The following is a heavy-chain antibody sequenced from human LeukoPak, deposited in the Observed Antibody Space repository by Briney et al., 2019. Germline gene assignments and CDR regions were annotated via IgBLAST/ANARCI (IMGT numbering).Heavy chain of an antibody. D-gene: IGHD6-19*01. J-gene: IGHJ6*02. Sequence: PGGSLRLSCAASGFTFDDYAMHWVRQAPGKGLEWVSGISWNSGSIGYADSVKGRFTISRDNAKNSLYLQMNSLRAEDTALYYCAKDMSHSSGWQYYYYGMDVWGQGTTVTVSS. CDR2: ISWNSGSI. CDR1: GFTFDDYA. CDR3: AKDMSHSSGWQYYYYGMDV. V-gene: IGHV3-9*01.